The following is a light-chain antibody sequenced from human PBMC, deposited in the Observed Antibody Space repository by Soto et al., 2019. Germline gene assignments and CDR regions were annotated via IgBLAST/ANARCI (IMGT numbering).Light chain of an antibody. CDR1: QNVSSS. J-gene: IGKJ1*01. V-gene: IGKV3-15*01. CDR3: QQYSDWRPQ. Sequence: TVLTQSPGTLSLSPGERATLSCRASQNVSSSLAWYQQKPGQAPRLLIHGASTRATGIPARFSGSGSGTEFTLTISSLQSEDFAVYYCQQYSDWRPQFGQGTKVDIK. CDR2: GAS.